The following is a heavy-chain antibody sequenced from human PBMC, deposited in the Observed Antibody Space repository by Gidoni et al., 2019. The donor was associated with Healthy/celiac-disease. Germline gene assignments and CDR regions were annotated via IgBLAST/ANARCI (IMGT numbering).Heavy chain of an antibody. V-gene: IGHV3-11*05. J-gene: IGHJ3*02. D-gene: IGHD3-10*01. Sequence: QVQLVESGGGLVKPGGSLRLSCAASGFTFSDYYMSWIRQAPGKGLGGVAYISSSSSYTNYADSVKGRFTISRDNAKNSLYLQMNSLRAEDTAVYYCAGSDRGAFDIWGQGTMVTVSS. CDR2: ISSSSSYT. CDR1: GFTFSDYY. CDR3: AGSDRGAFDI.